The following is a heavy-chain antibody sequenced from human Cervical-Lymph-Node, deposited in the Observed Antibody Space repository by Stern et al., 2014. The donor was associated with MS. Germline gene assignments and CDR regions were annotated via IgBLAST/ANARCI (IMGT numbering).Heavy chain of an antibody. CDR2: IVVGRGKT. D-gene: IGHD6-19*01. CDR3: AANAGRGIAVAAPLDYYYGMDV. Sequence: QLEESGPEVKKPGTSVKVSCKASGFTFTSSAVQWVRQARGQRLEWIGWIVVGRGKTNYAQKFQERVTITRDMSTSTAYMELSSLRSEDTAVYYCAANAGRGIAVAAPLDYYYGMDVWGQGTTVTVSS. J-gene: IGHJ6*02. V-gene: IGHV1-58*01. CDR1: GFTFTSSA.